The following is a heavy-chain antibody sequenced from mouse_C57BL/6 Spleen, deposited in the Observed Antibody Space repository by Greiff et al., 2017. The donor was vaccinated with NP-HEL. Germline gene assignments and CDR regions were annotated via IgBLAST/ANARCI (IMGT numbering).Heavy chain of an antibody. D-gene: IGHD4-1*01. CDR2: IDPSDSYT. V-gene: IGHV1-59*01. CDR1: GYTFTSYW. J-gene: IGHJ2*01. Sequence: VQLQQPGAELVRPGTSVKLSCKASGYTFTSYWMHWVKQRPGQGLEWIGVIDPSDSYTNYNQKFKGKATLTVDTSSSTAYMQLSSLTSEDSAVYYCASDWDWGQGTTLTVSS. CDR3: ASDWD.